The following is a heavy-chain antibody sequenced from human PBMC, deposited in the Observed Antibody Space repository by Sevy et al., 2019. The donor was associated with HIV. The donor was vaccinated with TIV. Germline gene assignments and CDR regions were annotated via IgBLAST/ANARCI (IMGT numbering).Heavy chain of an antibody. V-gene: IGHV4-31*03. D-gene: IGHD1-26*01. CDR3: AREDVNSASFHY. J-gene: IGHJ4*02. CDR1: GASITADSYY. Sequence: SETLSLTCSVSGASITADSYYWTWIRQRPGKGLEWIGYIHSSGNTHYSVSLQSRLKISMDTSKNQLSLNLISVTAADTAVYFCAREDVNSASFHYWGQGTQVTVSS. CDR2: IHSSGNT.